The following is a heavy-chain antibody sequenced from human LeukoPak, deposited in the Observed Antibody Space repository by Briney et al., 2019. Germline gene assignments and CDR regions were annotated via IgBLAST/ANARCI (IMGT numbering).Heavy chain of an antibody. CDR3: ARSHVSGWDFDY. V-gene: IGHV3-30*04. D-gene: IGHD6-19*01. CDR1: GFTFSSYA. J-gene: IGHJ4*02. CDR2: ISYDGSNK. Sequence: GGSLRLSCAASGFTFSSYAMHWVRQAPGKGLEWVAVISYDGSNKYYADSVKGRFTISRDNSKNTLYLQMNSLRAEDTAVYYCARSHVSGWDFDYWGQGTLVTVSS.